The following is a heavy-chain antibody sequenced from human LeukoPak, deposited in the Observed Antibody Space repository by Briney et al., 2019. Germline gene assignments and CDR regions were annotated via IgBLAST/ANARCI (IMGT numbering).Heavy chain of an antibody. CDR3: AKLRCSSTSCYYYYYYYMDV. V-gene: IGHV3-21*01. J-gene: IGHJ6*03. CDR2: ISSSSSYI. D-gene: IGHD2-2*01. Sequence: PGGSLRLSCAASGFTFSSYSMNLVRQAPGKGLEWVSSISSSSSYIYYADSVKGRFTISRDNAKNSLYLQMNSLRAEDTAVYYCAKLRCSSTSCYYYYYYYMDVWGKGTTVTVSS. CDR1: GFTFSSYS.